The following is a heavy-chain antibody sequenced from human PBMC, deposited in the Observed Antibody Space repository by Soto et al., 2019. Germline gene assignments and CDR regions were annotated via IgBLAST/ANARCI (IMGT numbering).Heavy chain of an antibody. CDR2: IKSKTDGGTT. J-gene: IGHJ4*02. V-gene: IGHV3-15*01. CDR1: GLTITDAW. Sequence: EVQLVESGGGLVKPGGSLSVSCAASGLTITDAWMNWVRQTPGKGLEWVGRIKSKTDGGTTDTAAPVTGRFTISRDDSKNTLYLQMNSLKTEDTAVYYCTTEALRHVGYWGQGTLVTVSS. CDR3: TTEALRHVGY.